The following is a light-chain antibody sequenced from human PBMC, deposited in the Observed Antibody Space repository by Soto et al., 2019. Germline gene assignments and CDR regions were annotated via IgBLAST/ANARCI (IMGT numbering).Light chain of an antibody. Sequence: DIQMTQSPSSLSASVGDRVTISCRAGQSISTYLNWYQQKPGTSPRLLIYRASSVKGGVPPRFSGSGSGRDFTLTIGGLRPEDVATYFCQQSYSSSPWTFGQGTKVDIK. CDR3: QQSYSSSPWT. CDR1: QSISTY. CDR2: RAS. J-gene: IGKJ1*01. V-gene: IGKV1-39*01.